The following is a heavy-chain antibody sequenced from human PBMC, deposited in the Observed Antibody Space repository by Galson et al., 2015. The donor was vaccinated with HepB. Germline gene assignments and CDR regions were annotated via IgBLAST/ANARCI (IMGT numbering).Heavy chain of an antibody. J-gene: IGHJ3*02. CDR1: GFTFSDYY. Sequence: SLRLSCAASGFTFSDYYMSWIRQAPGKGLEWVSYISSSGSTIYYADSVKGRFTISRDNAKNSLYLQMNSLRAEDTAVYYCARTPKISGSIGDDAFDIWGQGTMVTVSS. V-gene: IGHV3-11*01. CDR3: ARTPKISGSIGDDAFDI. D-gene: IGHD3-22*01. CDR2: ISSSGSTI.